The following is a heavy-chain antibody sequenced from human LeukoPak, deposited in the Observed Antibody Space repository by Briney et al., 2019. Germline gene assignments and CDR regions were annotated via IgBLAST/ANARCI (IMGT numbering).Heavy chain of an antibody. D-gene: IGHD3-10*01. CDR3: ARGRRYYGSGRAYYMDV. Sequence: GGSLRLSCAASGFTFSSYSMNWVRQAPGKGLGWVSYISSSSSTIYYADSVKGRFTISRDNAKNSLYLQMNSLRAEDTAVYYCARGRRYYGSGRAYYMDVWGKGTTVTVSS. J-gene: IGHJ6*03. CDR1: GFTFSSYS. V-gene: IGHV3-48*04. CDR2: ISSSSSTI.